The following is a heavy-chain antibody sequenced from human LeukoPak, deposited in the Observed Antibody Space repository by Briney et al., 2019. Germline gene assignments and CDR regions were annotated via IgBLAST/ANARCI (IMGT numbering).Heavy chain of an antibody. V-gene: IGHV3-48*03. J-gene: IGHJ4*02. D-gene: IGHD5-18*01. CDR2: ISSSGSTI. CDR3: ARHLSGITGYTYGRGIDY. CDR1: GFTFSSYE. Sequence: GGSLRLSCAASGFTFSSYEMNWVRQASGKGLEWVSYISSSGSTIYYADSVKGRFTISRDNAKNSLYLQMNSLRAEDTAVYYCARHLSGITGYTYGRGIDYWGQGTLVTVSS.